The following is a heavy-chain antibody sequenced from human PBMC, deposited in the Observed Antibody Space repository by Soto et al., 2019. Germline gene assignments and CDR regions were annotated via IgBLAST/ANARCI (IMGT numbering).Heavy chain of an antibody. V-gene: IGHV1-24*01. CDR2: FDPEDGET. J-gene: IGHJ6*02. Sequence: ASVKVSCKVSGYTLTELSMHWVRQAPGKGLEWMGGFDPEDGETIYAQKFQGRVTMTEDTSTDTAYMELSSLRSEDTAVYYCATPVYCSSTSCSPRYYYYYGMDVWGQGTTVTVSS. CDR3: ATPVYCSSTSCSPRYYYYYGMDV. D-gene: IGHD2-2*01. CDR1: GYTLTELS.